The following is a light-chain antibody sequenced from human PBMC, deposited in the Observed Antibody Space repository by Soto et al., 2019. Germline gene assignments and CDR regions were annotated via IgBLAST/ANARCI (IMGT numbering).Light chain of an antibody. J-gene: IGKJ5*01. CDR2: DAS. V-gene: IGKV1-33*01. CDR3: QQFYDLPIT. Sequence: IQMTQSQSALSASVGDRVTITCQASQDISDVLNWYQQQPGKAPKVLIYDASKLQTGVPSRFSGRGSGKDFTFTISSLQPDDSGTYYCQQFYDLPITFGQGTRLEI. CDR1: QDISDV.